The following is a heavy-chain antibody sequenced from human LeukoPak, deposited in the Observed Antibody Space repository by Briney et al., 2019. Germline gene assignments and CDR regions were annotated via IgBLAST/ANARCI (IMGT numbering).Heavy chain of an antibody. CDR3: ARVATWSGGAYYFDY. V-gene: IGHV1-69*04. D-gene: IGHD1-26*01. J-gene: IGHJ4*02. Sequence: GSSVKVSCKASGGTFSSYAISWVRQAPGQGLEWMGRIIPILGIANYAQKLQGRVTITADKSTSTAYMELSSLRSEDTAVYYCARVATWSGGAYYFDYWGQGTLVTVSS. CDR1: GGTFSSYA. CDR2: IIPILGIA.